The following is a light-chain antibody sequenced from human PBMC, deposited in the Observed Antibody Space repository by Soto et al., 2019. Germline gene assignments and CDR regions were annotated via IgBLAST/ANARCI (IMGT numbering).Light chain of an antibody. V-gene: IGLV2-14*03. CDR2: DVS. Sequence: QSALTQPASVSGSPGQSITISCTGTSSDVGGYNYVSWYQHHPGKALKLLIYDVSNRPSGISNRFSGSKSDNTASLTISGLQPEDEADYYCSSYTTSNTRQIVFGTGTKVTVL. CDR1: SSDVGGYNY. J-gene: IGLJ1*01. CDR3: SSYTTSNTRQIV.